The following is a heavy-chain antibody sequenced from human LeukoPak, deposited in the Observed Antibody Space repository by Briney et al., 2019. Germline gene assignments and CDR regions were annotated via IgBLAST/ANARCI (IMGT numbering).Heavy chain of an antibody. CDR3: ARDSMRSSRLPTFDP. CDR2: IIPILGIA. D-gene: IGHD6-13*01. CDR1: GGTFSSYA. J-gene: IGHJ5*02. Sequence: ASVKVSCKASGGTFSSYAISWVRQAPGQGLEWMGRIIPILGIANYAQKFQGRVTITADKSTSTAYMELSSLRSEGTAVYYCARDSMRSSRLPTFDPWGQGTLVTVSS. V-gene: IGHV1-69*04.